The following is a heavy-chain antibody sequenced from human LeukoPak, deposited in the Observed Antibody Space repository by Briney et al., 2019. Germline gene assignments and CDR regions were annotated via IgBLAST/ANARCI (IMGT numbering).Heavy chain of an antibody. Sequence: GASVKVSCKATGYTFTTFYIHWVRQAPGQGLEWMGMINPNGGSTTYSQKFQDRVSMTRDTSTSTVYMELSSLGSEDTAVYYCARDLIVGATFDFWGQGTLVTVSS. D-gene: IGHD1-26*01. J-gene: IGHJ4*02. CDR3: ARDLIVGATFDF. CDR2: INPNGGST. CDR1: GYTFTTFY. V-gene: IGHV1-46*01.